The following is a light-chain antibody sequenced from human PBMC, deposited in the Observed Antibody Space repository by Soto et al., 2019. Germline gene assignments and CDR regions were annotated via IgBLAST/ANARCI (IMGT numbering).Light chain of an antibody. V-gene: IGKV1-12*01. CDR2: KAS. CDR3: HQASSFPLS. Sequence: DIQMTQSPSSVSASVCDTVTVSCRASQVISSWLAWYQQKPGRAPNLLIYKASTLQTGVPSRFSGSGSGTDFTLTITNLQPEDFATYYCHQASSFPLSFGGGTKVDIK. CDR1: QVISSW. J-gene: IGKJ4*01.